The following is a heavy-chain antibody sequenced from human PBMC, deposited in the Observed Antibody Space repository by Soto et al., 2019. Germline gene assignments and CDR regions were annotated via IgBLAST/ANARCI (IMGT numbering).Heavy chain of an antibody. D-gene: IGHD4-17*01. V-gene: IGHV1-3*01. CDR3: ASGTTVTTFWDY. CDR2: INAGNGNT. J-gene: IGHJ4*02. CDR1: GYTFTSYA. Sequence: ASVKVSCKASGYTFTSYAMHWVRQAPGQRLEWMGWINAGNGNTKYSQQFQGRVTITRDTSASTAYMELSSLRSEDTAVYYCASGTTVTTFWDYWGQRTPVTVSS.